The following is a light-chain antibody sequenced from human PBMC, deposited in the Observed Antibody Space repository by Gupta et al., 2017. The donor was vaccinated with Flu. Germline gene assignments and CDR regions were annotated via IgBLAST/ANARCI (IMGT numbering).Light chain of an antibody. CDR3: QYYDSSLRQV. J-gene: IGLJ3*02. CDR1: SSNSGAGYD. CDR2: GNT. Sequence: SVTSSCTGSSSNSGAGYDVHWYQQLPGTAPKLLSYGNTNRPSGVPDRFSGSKSGTSASLAITGVQAEDEAYYHCQYYDSSLRQVFGGGTKLTV. V-gene: IGLV1-40*01.